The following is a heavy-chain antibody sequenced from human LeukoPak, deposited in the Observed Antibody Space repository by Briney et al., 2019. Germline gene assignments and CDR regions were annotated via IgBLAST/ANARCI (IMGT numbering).Heavy chain of an antibody. CDR2: ISSSSSYI. CDR1: GFTFSSYS. CDR3: AREPSAGWFDP. D-gene: IGHD6-13*01. Sequence: QSGGSLRLSCAASGFTFSSYSMNWVRQAPGKGLEWVSSISSSSSYIYYADSVKGRFTISRDNAKNSLYLQMNSLRAEDTAVYYCAREPSAGWFDPWGQGTLVTVSS. V-gene: IGHV3-21*01. J-gene: IGHJ5*02.